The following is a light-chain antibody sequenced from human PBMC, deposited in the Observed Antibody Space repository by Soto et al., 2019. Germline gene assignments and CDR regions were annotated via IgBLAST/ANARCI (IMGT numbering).Light chain of an antibody. Sequence: QSALTQPASVSGSPGQSITISCTGTSSDFGSYNLVSWYQQHPGKAPKLIIYDVSKRPSVVSNRFSCSTSVNTASLTISGLQADYQADYFCWSYAVSSTIVFGTGTKVTVL. CDR3: WSYAVSSTIV. V-gene: IGLV2-23*02. CDR2: DVS. CDR1: SSDFGSYNL. J-gene: IGLJ1*01.